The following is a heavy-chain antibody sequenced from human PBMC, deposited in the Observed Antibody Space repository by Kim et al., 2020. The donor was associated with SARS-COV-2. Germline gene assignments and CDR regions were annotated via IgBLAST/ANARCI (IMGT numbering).Heavy chain of an antibody. V-gene: IGHV1-69*04. CDR3: ARDRPQQLVLWLYYGMDV. CDR1: GGTFSSYA. D-gene: IGHD6-13*01. CDR2: IIPILGIA. Sequence: SVKVSCKASGGTFSSYAISWVRQAPGQGLEWMGRIIPILGIANYAQKFQGRVTITADKSTSTAYMELSSLRSEDTAVYYCARDRPQQLVLWLYYGMDVWGQGTTVTVS. J-gene: IGHJ6*02.